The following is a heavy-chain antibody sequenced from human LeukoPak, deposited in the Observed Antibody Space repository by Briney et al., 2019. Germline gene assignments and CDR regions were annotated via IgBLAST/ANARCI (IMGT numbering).Heavy chain of an antibody. V-gene: IGHV3-53*01. Sequence: GGSLRLSCAASGFSVSSNYMSWVRQAPGKGLEWVSVIYSGGNTYYADSVKGRFTISRDNSKNTLYLQMNSLRAEDTAVYYCARDNGGSYPGWVAYWGQGTLVTVSS. CDR2: IYSGGNT. CDR1: GFSVSSNY. J-gene: IGHJ4*02. D-gene: IGHD1-26*01. CDR3: ARDNGGSYPGWVAY.